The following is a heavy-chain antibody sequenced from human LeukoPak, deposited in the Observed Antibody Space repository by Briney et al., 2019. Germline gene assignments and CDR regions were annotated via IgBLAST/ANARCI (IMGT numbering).Heavy chain of an antibody. CDR2: ISASGRTN. V-gene: IGHV3-48*03. J-gene: IGHJ4*02. D-gene: IGHD3-3*01. CDR3: AREHQGISIFGVVDY. CDR1: EFIFSDYD. Sequence: GGSLRLSCDASEFIFSDYDMNWVRQAPGKGLEWVAHISASGRTNYYADAVKGRFTISRDNSQNTLYVQMNSLRAEDTAVYYCAREHQGISIFGVVDYWGQGTLVTVSS.